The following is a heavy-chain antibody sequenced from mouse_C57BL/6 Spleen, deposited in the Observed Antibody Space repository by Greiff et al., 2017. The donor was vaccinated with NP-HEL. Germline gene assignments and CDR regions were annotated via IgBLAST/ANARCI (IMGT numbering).Heavy chain of an antibody. D-gene: IGHD1-1*01. CDR1: GYSITSDY. Sequence: VQLQQSGPGLAKPSQTLSLTCSVTGYSITSDYWNWIRQFPGNKLEYMGYISYSGSTYYNPSLKSRISITRDTSKNQYYLQLNSVTTEDTATYYCARHITTVVAPWYFDVWGTGTTVTVSS. J-gene: IGHJ1*03. CDR2: ISYSGST. V-gene: IGHV3-8*01. CDR3: ARHITTVVAPWYFDV.